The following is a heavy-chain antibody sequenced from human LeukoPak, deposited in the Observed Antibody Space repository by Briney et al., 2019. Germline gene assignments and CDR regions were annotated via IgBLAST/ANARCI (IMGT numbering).Heavy chain of an antibody. V-gene: IGHV3-21*01. D-gene: IGHD3-3*01. J-gene: IGHJ6*03. Sequence: GGSLRLSCAASGFIFSSYSMNWVRQAPGKGLEWVSSISSSSSYIYYADSVKGRFTISRDNAKNSLYLQMNSLRAEDTAVYYCARDGHGDFWRARRTYYMDVWGKGTTVTVSS. CDR2: ISSSSSYI. CDR1: GFIFSSYS. CDR3: ARDGHGDFWRARRTYYMDV.